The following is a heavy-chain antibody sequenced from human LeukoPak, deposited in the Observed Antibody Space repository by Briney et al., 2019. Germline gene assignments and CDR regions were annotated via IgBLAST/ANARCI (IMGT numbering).Heavy chain of an antibody. CDR1: GFTFSSYA. J-gene: IGHJ4*02. CDR2: ISGSGGST. Sequence: GGSLRLSCAASGFTFSSYAMSWVRQAPGKGLEWVSAISGSGGSTYYADSVKGRFTISRDNSKNTLYLQMNSLRAEDTAVYYCAKLYDGSSWYGPLGYWGQGTLVTVSS. D-gene: IGHD6-13*01. V-gene: IGHV3-23*01. CDR3: AKLYDGSSWYGPLGY.